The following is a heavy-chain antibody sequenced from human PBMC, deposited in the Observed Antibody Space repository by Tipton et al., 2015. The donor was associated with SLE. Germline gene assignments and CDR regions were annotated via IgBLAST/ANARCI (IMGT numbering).Heavy chain of an antibody. D-gene: IGHD5-12*01. V-gene: IGHV4-59*07. J-gene: IGHJ4*02. Sequence: TLSLTCTVSGGSISSYYWSWIRQPPGKGLEWIGSIYYSGSTYYNPSLKSRVTISVDKSKNQFSLKLRSVSAADTAVYYCARWVSGYADYWGQGTLVTVSS. CDR2: IYYSGST. CDR1: GGSISSYY. CDR3: ARWVSGYADY.